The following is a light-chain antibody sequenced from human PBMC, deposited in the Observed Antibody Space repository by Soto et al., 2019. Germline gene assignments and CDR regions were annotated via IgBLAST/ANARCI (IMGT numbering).Light chain of an antibody. CDR2: AAS. V-gene: IGKV3-15*01. CDR1: QAVSSN. CDR3: QHYNNWPFT. Sequence: EIVMTQSPATLSVSPGERATLSCRASQAVSSNLAWYQQKPGQAPRFLIYAASTRAAGIPDRFSGSGSGTGFTLTITSLQSEDFAVYYCQHYNNWPFTFGPGTKVDIK. J-gene: IGKJ3*01.